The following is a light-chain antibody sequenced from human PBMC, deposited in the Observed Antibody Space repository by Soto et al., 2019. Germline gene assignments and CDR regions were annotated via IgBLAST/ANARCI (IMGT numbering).Light chain of an antibody. V-gene: IGLV2-14*01. J-gene: IGLJ3*02. Sequence: QSALTQPASVSGSPGQSITISCTGTSSDIGSNNYVSWFQQRPGKAPTLIIYEVSNRPSGVSTHFSGSKSGNTASLTISGLLPEDEAEYYCSSYTTTTRLFGGGTKVTDL. CDR1: SSDIGSNNY. CDR2: EVS. CDR3: SSYTTTTRL.